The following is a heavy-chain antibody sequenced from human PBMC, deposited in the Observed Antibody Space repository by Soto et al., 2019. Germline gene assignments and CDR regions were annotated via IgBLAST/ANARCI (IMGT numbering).Heavy chain of an antibody. CDR3: AGVRGPYCGGECYPPTPNWFDP. Sequence: QLQLQESGSGLVEPSQTLSLTCAVSGGSISSGGYSWSWIRQPPGKGLEWIGYIDSSGSTYYKPYIKSRVTISVDRSKNQFSLKLSSVTAADSAVYYCAGVRGPYCGGECYPPTPNWFDPWGQGTLVTVSS. CDR1: GGSISSGGYS. CDR2: IDSSGST. J-gene: IGHJ5*02. V-gene: IGHV4-30-2*01. D-gene: IGHD2-21*01.